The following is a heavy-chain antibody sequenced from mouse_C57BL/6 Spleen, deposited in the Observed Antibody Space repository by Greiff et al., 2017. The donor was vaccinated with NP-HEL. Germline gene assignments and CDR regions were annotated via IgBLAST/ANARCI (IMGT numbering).Heavy chain of an antibody. CDR1: GYAFTNYL. Sequence: VQLQQSGAELVRPGTSVKVSCKASGYAFTNYLIEWVKQRPGQGLEWIGVINPGSGGTNYNEKFKGKATLTADKSSSNAYMQLSSLTSEDSAVYFCARVVRRGGFAYWGQGTLVTVSA. CDR3: ARVVRRGGFAY. J-gene: IGHJ3*01. CDR2: INPGSGGT. V-gene: IGHV1-54*01. D-gene: IGHD2-14*01.